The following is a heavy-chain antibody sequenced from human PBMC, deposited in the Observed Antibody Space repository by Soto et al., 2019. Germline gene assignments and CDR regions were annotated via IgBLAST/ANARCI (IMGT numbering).Heavy chain of an antibody. CDR3: AIVVPAATNNWFDP. CDR1: GGSFSGYY. Sequence: SETLSLTCAVYGGSFSGYYWSWIRQPPGKGLEWIGEINHSGSTNYNPSLKSRVTISVDTSKNQFSLKLSSVTAADTAVYYCAIVVPAATNNWFDPWGQGTLVTVSS. V-gene: IGHV4-34*01. CDR2: INHSGST. D-gene: IGHD2-2*01. J-gene: IGHJ5*02.